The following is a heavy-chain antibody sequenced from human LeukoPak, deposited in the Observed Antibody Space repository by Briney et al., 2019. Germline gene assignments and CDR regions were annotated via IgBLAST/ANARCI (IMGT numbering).Heavy chain of an antibody. CDR2: IIPIFGTA. V-gene: IGHV1-69*05. CDR1: GGTFSSYA. Sequence: GSPVKVSCKASGGTFSSYAISWVRQAPGQGLEWMGRIIPIFGTANYAQKFQGRVTITTDESTSTAYMELSSLRSEDTAVYYCARDTVTTEYYFDYWGQGTLVTVSS. D-gene: IGHD4-17*01. J-gene: IGHJ4*02. CDR3: ARDTVTTEYYFDY.